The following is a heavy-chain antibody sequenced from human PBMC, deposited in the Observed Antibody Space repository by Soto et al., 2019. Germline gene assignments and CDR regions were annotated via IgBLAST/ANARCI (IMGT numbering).Heavy chain of an antibody. J-gene: IGHJ1*01. CDR2: IHHSGST. Sequence: QVQLQESGPGLVKASQTLSLTCNVSGGSISSGGYYWTWIRQHPGKGLEWIGNIHHSGSTFYNPSLKRRVSISVDTSKNQFSLKLRSVTAADTAVYFCVRGVLSWGQGTLVTVSS. CDR3: VRGVLS. D-gene: IGHD3-10*01. CDR1: GGSISSGGYY. V-gene: IGHV4-31*03.